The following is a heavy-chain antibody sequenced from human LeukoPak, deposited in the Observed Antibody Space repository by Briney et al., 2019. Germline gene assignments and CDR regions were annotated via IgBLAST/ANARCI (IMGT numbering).Heavy chain of an antibody. J-gene: IGHJ4*02. CDR3: AKSIQQPVFDY. CDR2: ISSSSSYI. D-gene: IGHD6-13*01. V-gene: IGHV3-21*01. Sequence: EGSLRLSCAASGFTFSSYSMNWVRQAPGKGLEWVSSISSSSSYIYYADSVKGRFTISRDNAKNSLYLQMNSLRAEDAAVYYCAKSIQQPVFDYWGQGTLVTVSS. CDR1: GFTFSSYS.